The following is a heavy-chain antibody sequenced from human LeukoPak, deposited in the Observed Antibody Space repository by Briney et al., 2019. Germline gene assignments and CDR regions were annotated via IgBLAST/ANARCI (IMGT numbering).Heavy chain of an antibody. CDR3: ARRSEGAVVKDAFDI. V-gene: IGHV3-30*02. CDR2: IRYDGSNK. CDR1: GFTFSSYG. Sequence: GGSLRLSCAASGFTFSSYGMHWVRQAPGKGLEWVAFIRYDGSNKYYADSVKGRFTISRDNSKNTLYLQMNSLRAEDTAVYYCARRSEGAVVKDAFDIWGQGTMVTVSS. D-gene: IGHD2-15*01. J-gene: IGHJ3*02.